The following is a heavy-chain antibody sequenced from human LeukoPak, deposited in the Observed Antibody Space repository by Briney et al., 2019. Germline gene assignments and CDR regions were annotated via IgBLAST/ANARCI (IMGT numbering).Heavy chain of an antibody. CDR1: GFTFSSYA. J-gene: IGHJ4*02. Sequence: GGSLRLSFAASGFTFSSYAMHWVRQAPGKGLEWVAVISYDGSNKYYADSVKGRFTISRDNSKNTLYLQMNSLRAEDTAVYYCARDIGQWLERSGLGYWGQGTLVTVSS. CDR3: ARDIGQWLERSGLGY. CDR2: ISYDGSNK. D-gene: IGHD6-19*01. V-gene: IGHV3-30*04.